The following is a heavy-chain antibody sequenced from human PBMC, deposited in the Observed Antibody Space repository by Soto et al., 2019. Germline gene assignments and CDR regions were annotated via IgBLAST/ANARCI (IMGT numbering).Heavy chain of an antibody. J-gene: IGHJ4*02. CDR2: IYWDDGT. V-gene: IGHV2-5*02. D-gene: IGHD4-17*01. Sequence: QITLKESGPTLVKPTQTLTLICTFSGFSLRTSGVGVGWLRQPPGKALEWLALIYWDDGTRYSPSLKSRLTITKDTSKNQVVLRMTNMDPVDTATYYCAHLTTGGFYFDYWGQGTLVTVSS. CDR3: AHLTTGGFYFDY. CDR1: GFSLRTSGVG.